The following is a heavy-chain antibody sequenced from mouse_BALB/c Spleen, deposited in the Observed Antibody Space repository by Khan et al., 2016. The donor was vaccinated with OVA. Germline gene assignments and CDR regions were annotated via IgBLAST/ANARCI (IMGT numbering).Heavy chain of an antibody. CDR3: ARMARK. J-gene: IGHJ2*01. V-gene: IGHV14-3*02. CDR2: IDPPNGNT. CDR1: GLNIKDTY. Sequence: VRLQQPGAELVKSGATVKLSCTASGLNIKDTYMHWLKQWPEQGLEWIGRIDPPNGNTKYDPKFQGKATITADTSSNTSYQQRGSRTSEDATVYYYARMARKWGQGTTLTVSS.